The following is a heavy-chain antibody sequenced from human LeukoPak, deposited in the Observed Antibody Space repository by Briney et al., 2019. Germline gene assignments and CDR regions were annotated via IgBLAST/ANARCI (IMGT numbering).Heavy chain of an antibody. CDR2: INPNSGAT. V-gene: IGHV1-2*02. D-gene: IGHD3-16*01. Sequence: ASVKVSCKASGYTLTDYYLHWVRQAPGQGLKWMGWINPNSGATHYAQSFQARVTMTRDTSIASSYMELTGLESDDTAVYYCARGRRIPGGPENAGDSFDFWGQGSLVTVSS. CDR3: ARGRRIPGGPENAGDSFDF. CDR1: GYTLTDYY. J-gene: IGHJ4*01.